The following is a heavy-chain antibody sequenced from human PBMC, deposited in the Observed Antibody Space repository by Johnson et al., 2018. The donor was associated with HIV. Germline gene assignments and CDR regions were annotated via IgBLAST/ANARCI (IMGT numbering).Heavy chain of an antibody. CDR3: AREGSGSYQI. J-gene: IGHJ3*02. Sequence: VRLVESGGGLVQPGGSLRLSCAASGFSVSNNYMSWVRQAPGKGLEWVSVIYSGGRTYYADSVKGRFTISRDNSRNTVYLQMSGLRSEDTAIYYCAREGSGSYQIWGQGTMVTVSS. V-gene: IGHV3-66*02. CDR1: GFSVSNNY. D-gene: IGHD1-26*01. CDR2: IYSGGRT.